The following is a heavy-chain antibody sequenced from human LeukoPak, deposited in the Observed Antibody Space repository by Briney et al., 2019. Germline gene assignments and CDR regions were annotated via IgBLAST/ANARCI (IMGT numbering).Heavy chain of an antibody. CDR3: ARVQWLDNYYFDY. J-gene: IGHJ4*02. V-gene: IGHV3-33*01. Sequence: GGSLRLSCAASGSTFSSYGMHWVRQAPGKGLEWVAVIWYDGNNKYYADSVKGRFTISRDNSKNTLYLQMNGLRAEDAAVYYCARVQWLDNYYFDYWGQGTLVTVSS. D-gene: IGHD6-19*01. CDR1: GSTFSSYG. CDR2: IWYDGNNK.